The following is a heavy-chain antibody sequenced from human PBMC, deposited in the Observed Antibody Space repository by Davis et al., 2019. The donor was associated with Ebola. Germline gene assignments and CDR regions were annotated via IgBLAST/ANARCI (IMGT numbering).Heavy chain of an antibody. V-gene: IGHV1-69*13. CDR2: IIPIFGTA. D-gene: IGHD3-16*01. J-gene: IGHJ5*02. CDR3: ARGPALSVTRGKGWFDP. CDR1: GGTLSSYA. Sequence: AASVKVSCKASGGTLSSYAISWVRQAPGQGLEWMGGIIPIFGTANYAQKFQGRVTITADESTSTAYMELSSLRSEDTAVYYCARGPALSVTRGKGWFDPWGQGTLVTVSS.